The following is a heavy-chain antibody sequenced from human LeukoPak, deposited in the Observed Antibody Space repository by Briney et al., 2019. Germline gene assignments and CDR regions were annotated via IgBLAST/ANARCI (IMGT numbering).Heavy chain of an antibody. J-gene: IGHJ3*02. CDR2: IRGGGGNT. CDR3: ARSRGSLWFGELSEEWWAFDI. Sequence: GGSLRLSCAASGFTFSTYAMSWVGQAPGKGLEWVSAIRGGGGNTYYADSVKGRFTISRDNSKNTLYLQMNSLRAEDTAVYYCARSRGSLWFGELSEEWWAFDIWGQGTMVTVSS. V-gene: IGHV3-23*01. CDR1: GFTFSTYA. D-gene: IGHD3-10*01.